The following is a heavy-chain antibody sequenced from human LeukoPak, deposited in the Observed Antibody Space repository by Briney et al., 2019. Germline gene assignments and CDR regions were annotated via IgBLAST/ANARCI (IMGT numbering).Heavy chain of an antibody. CDR2: IRGSGGST. CDR1: GLPFSTYA. Sequence: PGGSLRLSCAASGLPFSTYAMSWVRQAPGKGLEWVSVIRGSGGSTFYADSVKGRFTISRDNSKNTVFLQMNSLSAEDTAVYYCAKDHCSSTSCYSDYWGQGTLVTVSS. J-gene: IGHJ4*02. D-gene: IGHD2-2*01. CDR3: AKDHCSSTSCYSDY. V-gene: IGHV3-23*01.